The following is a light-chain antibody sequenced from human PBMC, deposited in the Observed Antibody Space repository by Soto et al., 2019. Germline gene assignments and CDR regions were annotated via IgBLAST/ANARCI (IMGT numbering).Light chain of an antibody. CDR3: QNYNSDPFT. V-gene: IGKV1-5*01. Sequence: DIQMTQSPSTLSASLGDRVTITCRASQTINNWFAWYQQKPGKAPNLLIYHASTLETGVPSRFSGSAFGTKFTLTISSLQPDEFATYYCQNYNSDPFTFGRGTKVEIK. CDR1: QTINNW. J-gene: IGKJ1*01. CDR2: HAS.